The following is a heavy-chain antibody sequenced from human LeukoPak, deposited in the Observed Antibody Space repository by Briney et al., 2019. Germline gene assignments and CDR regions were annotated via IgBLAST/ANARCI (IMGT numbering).Heavy chain of an antibody. CDR3: ARHVPISSNWFDP. Sequence: SETLSLTGSVSGDPISSGLYYWSWIRQRPGKGQEWIGYTYHTGNTFYDPSLRGRIIISVDTAKNQVSLSLGSVTAADTAVYYCARHVPISSNWFDPWGQGILVTVSS. CDR1: GDPISSGLYY. D-gene: IGHD3-10*02. V-gene: IGHV4-31*03. CDR2: TYHTGNT. J-gene: IGHJ5*02.